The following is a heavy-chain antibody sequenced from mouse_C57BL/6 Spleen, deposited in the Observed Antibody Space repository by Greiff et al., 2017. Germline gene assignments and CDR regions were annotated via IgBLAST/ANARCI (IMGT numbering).Heavy chain of an antibody. Sequence: QVQLQQPGAELVKPGASVKMSCKASGYTFTSYWITWVKQRPGQGLEWIGDIYPGSGSTNYNEKFKSKATLTVDTSSSTAYMQLSSLTSEDSAVYDCARGGNYGPPDAMDYWGQGTSVTVSS. V-gene: IGHV1-55*01. CDR2: IYPGSGST. J-gene: IGHJ4*01. D-gene: IGHD2-1*01. CDR1: GYTFTSYW. CDR3: ARGGNYGPPDAMDY.